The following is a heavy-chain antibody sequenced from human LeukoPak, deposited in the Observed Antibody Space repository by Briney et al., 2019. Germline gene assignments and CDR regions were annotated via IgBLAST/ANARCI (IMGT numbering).Heavy chain of an antibody. V-gene: IGHV3-30-3*01. D-gene: IGHD3-22*01. CDR2: ISYDGSNK. CDR1: GFTFSSYA. CDR3: ARVRSGYYYDNYFDY. J-gene: IGHJ4*02. Sequence: GRSLRLSCAASGFTFSSYAMHWVRQAPGKGLEWLAVISYDGSNKYYADSVKGRFTISRDNSKNTLYLQMNSLRAEDTAVYYCARVRSGYYYDNYFDYWGQGTLVTVSS.